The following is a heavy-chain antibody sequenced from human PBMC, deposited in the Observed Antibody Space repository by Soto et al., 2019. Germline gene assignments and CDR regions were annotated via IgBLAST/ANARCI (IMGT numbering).Heavy chain of an antibody. V-gene: IGHV3-23*01. J-gene: IGHJ3*01. CDR1: GFAFSNYA. CDR2: ISGSAGSGDNT. D-gene: IGHD5-12*01. CDR3: AKDLYSVSGPRAFDV. Sequence: EVQLLESWGGLVQPGGSLRLSCAASGFAFSNYAMSWVRQAPWTWLEWVSTISGSAGSGDNTYYADSVKGRFTISRDNSKNTLYLQMISLRVEDTALYHCAKDLYSVSGPRAFDVWGQGRMVTVSS.